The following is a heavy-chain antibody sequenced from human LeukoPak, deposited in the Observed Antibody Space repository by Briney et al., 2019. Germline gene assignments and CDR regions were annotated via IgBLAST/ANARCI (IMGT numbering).Heavy chain of an antibody. J-gene: IGHJ4*02. D-gene: IGHD2-2*01. CDR3: ARVPHCSSTSCSSDY. Sequence: PGGSLRLSCAASGFRFSDFTMTWVRQAPGKGPEWVSAIGGRGTSTYYADSVKGRFTISRDNAKNSLYLQMNSLRAEDTAVYYCARVPHCSSTSCSSDYWGQGTLVTVSS. CDR1: GFRFSDFT. CDR2: IGGRGTST. V-gene: IGHV3-21*01.